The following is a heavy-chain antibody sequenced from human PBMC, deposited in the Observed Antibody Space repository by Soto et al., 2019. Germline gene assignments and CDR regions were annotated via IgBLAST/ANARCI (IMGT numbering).Heavy chain of an antibody. D-gene: IGHD1-20*01. CDR1: GFSFSSYG. V-gene: IGHV3-33*03. Sequence: PGGSLRLSCAASGFSFSSYGMHWVRQAPGKGLEWVAVIWNDSSNKLYPDSVRGRFTISRDNSKSTLFLQMNSLRAEDTAVYYCATSNWNFFDYWGQGALVNVSS. CDR3: ATSNWNFFDY. J-gene: IGHJ4*02. CDR2: IWNDSSNK.